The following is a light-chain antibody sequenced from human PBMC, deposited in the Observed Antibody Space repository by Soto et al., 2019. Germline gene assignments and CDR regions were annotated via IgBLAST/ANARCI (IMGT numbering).Light chain of an antibody. V-gene: IGKV1-5*01. CDR3: QQYHTSSIT. J-gene: IGKJ5*01. Sequence: DLPITQSPSTLSASVLYRVTITCGASQTISSWLAWYQQKPGKAPTLLIYDASTLERGVPSRFSGTGSGTEFILSIDSLQPDDFATYYCQQYHTSSITVGQGTRLEIK. CDR1: QTISSW. CDR2: DAS.